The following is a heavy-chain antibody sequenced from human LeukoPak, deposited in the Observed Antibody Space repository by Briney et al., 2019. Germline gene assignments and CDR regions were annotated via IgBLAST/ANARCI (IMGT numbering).Heavy chain of an antibody. CDR1: GFIFSNSA. Sequence: GGSLRLSCAASGFIFSNSAMNWVRQAPGKGLEWVSPINTGSSHIYYADSVKGRFTISRDNAKNSVYLQMNSLRAEDTAVYYCARDPTYYLRYGYFDFWGQGILVTVSS. CDR2: INTGSSHI. V-gene: IGHV3-21*01. J-gene: IGHJ4*02. D-gene: IGHD1-26*01. CDR3: ARDPTYYLRYGYFDF.